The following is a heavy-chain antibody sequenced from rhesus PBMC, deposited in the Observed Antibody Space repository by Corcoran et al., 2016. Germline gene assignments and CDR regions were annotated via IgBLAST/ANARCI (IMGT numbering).Heavy chain of an antibody. CDR1: GFSLTPSGMG. V-gene: IGHV2S1*01. D-gene: IGHD3-28*01. CDR2: IYWDDDK. Sequence: QVTLKESGPALVKPTQTLTLTCTFSGFSLTPSGMGVGLIRQTPGKALEWLASIYWDDDKYYSTSLKSRLTISKDTSKNQVVLTMTNMDPVDTATYYCARSTMVVAHLDYWGQGVLVTVSS. J-gene: IGHJ4*01. CDR3: ARSTMVVAHLDY.